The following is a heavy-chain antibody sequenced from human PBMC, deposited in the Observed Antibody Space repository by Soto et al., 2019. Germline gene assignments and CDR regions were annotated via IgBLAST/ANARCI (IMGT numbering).Heavy chain of an antibody. CDR2: ISSSSSYI. J-gene: IGHJ4*02. CDR3: AKGNSGSYTHYFDY. Sequence: GGSLRLSCAASGFTFSSYSMNWVRQAPGKGLEWVSSISSSSSYIYYADSVKGRFTISRDNAKNSLYLQMNSLRAEDTAVYYCAKGNSGSYTHYFDYWGQGTLVTVSS. V-gene: IGHV3-21*01. CDR1: GFTFSSYS. D-gene: IGHD1-26*01.